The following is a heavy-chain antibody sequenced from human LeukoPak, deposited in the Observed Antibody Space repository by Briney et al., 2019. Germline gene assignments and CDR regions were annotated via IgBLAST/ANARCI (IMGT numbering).Heavy chain of an antibody. D-gene: IGHD3-16*02. V-gene: IGHV4-38-2*02. Sequence: SETLSLTCAVSGYSISSGYYWGWTRRPPGKGLEWIGRIYDSGRTYYNPSLKSRVTISVDTSKNQFSLKLSSVTAADTAVYYCAREDMITFGGVIVPVDYWGQGTLVTVSS. J-gene: IGHJ4*02. CDR1: GYSISSGYY. CDR2: IYDSGRT. CDR3: AREDMITFGGVIVPVDY.